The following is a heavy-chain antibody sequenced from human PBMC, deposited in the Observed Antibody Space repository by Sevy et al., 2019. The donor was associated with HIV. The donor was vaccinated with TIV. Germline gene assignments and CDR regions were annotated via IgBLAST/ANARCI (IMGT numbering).Heavy chain of an antibody. J-gene: IGHJ4*02. D-gene: IGHD4-17*01. CDR2: IANSGSTR. V-gene: IGHV3-48*03. Sequence: GGSLRLSCAASGFTFSSYEMNWVRQAPGKGLEWVSNIANSGSTRYYSDSVKGRFTISRVNAKNSLYLQMNSLRAEDTAVYYCTRDLPPSATTVAHFDYWGRGTLVTVSS. CDR3: TRDLPPSATTVAHFDY. CDR1: GFTFSSYE.